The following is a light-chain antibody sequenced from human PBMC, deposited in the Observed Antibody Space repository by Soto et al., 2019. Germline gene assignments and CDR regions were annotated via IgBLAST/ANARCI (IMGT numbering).Light chain of an antibody. Sequence: DIQLTQSPSFLSASVGDRVIITCRASQGLRTSQDIRDYLAGYQQKPGKAPRLLIYDASTLQSGVTSRFDGSGYGTDFALTSSSRQPEDFANYYCQQLNSAPFTFDGGTKVEIE. CDR2: DAS. J-gene: IGKJ4*01. CDR3: QQLNSAPFT. CDR1: QGLRTSQDIRDY. V-gene: IGKV1-9*01.